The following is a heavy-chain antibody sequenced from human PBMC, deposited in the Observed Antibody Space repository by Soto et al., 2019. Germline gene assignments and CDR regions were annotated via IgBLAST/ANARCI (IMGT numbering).Heavy chain of an antibody. J-gene: IGHJ3*02. D-gene: IGHD3-10*01. CDR1: GFTFSSYA. CDR3: AKGREGFGNDAFDI. V-gene: IGHV3-23*01. CDR2: ISGSGVNT. Sequence: EVQLLESGGGLVQPGGSLRPSCAASGFTFSSYAMSWVRQAPGKGLEWVSAISGSGVNTYYADSVKGRFTISRDNSKNTLYLQMNTLSAEDTAVYYCAKGREGFGNDAFDIWGQGTMVTVSS.